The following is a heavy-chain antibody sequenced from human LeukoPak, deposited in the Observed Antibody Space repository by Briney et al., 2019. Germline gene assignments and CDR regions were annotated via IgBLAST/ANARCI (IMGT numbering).Heavy chain of an antibody. D-gene: IGHD1-26*01. CDR1: GFTVSSNY. V-gene: IGHV3-53*01. CDR2: FYSGGST. Sequence: GGSLRLSCAASGFTVSSNYMDWVRQAPGKGLEWVSVFYSGGSTYYAESVKGRFTISRDNSKNTLYLQMNSLRAEDTAVYYCAREKLGYWYFDLWGRGTLVTVSS. J-gene: IGHJ2*01. CDR3: AREKLGYWYFDL.